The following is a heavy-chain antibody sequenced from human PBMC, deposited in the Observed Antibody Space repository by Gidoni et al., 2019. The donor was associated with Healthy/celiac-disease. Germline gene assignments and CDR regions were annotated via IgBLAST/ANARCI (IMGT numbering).Heavy chain of an antibody. CDR2: ISYDGRNK. D-gene: IGHD6-13*01. V-gene: IGHV3-30*04. J-gene: IGHJ4*02. CDR3: ARGILGAAGIGFAYY. Sequence: QVPLVESGGGVAQPGRSLRLSSAASGSPFSSYDMHWLRQAPGKGLEGVAIISYDGRNKYYADSVKGRFTISRDNSKNTLYLQMNSLRAEDTAVYYCARGILGAAGIGFAYYWGQGTLVTVSS. CDR1: GSPFSSYD.